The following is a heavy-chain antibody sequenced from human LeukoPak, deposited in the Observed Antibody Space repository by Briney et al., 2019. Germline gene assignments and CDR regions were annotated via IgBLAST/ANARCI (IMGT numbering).Heavy chain of an antibody. CDR2: VSQSGGA. D-gene: IGHD4-23*01. Sequence: SETLSLTCAVTGGSFSGYHCSWIRQTPGKGLEWIGEVSQSGGASYNPPPKSRVTISVETSKNHFSLKLSSVTAADTATYYCAGSYGGKAVGPFDIWGQGTMVTVSS. V-gene: IGHV4-34*01. J-gene: IGHJ3*02. CDR1: GGSFSGYH. CDR3: AGSYGGKAVGPFDI.